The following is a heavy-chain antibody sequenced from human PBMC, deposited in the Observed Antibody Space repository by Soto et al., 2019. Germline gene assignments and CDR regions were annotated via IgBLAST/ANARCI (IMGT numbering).Heavy chain of an antibody. CDR2: IWYDGSNK. V-gene: IGHV3-33*01. J-gene: IGHJ4*02. D-gene: IGHD6-13*01. Sequence: QVQLVESGGGVVQTGRSLRLSCAASGFTFSSYGMHWVRQAPGKGLEWVAVIWYDGSNKYYADSVKGRFTISRDNSKNTLYLQMNSLRAEDTAVYYCARGYSSSWSSFVYWGQGTLVTVSS. CDR3: ARGYSSSWSSFVY. CDR1: GFTFSSYG.